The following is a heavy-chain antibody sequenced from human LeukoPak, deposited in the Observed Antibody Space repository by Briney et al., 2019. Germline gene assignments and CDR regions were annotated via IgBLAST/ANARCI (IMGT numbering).Heavy chain of an antibody. V-gene: IGHV3-23*01. D-gene: IGHD3-9*01. CDR1: GFTFSSYA. CDR3: AKVRFVLRYFDWLGSSLDY. CDR2: ISGSGGST. J-gene: IGHJ4*02. Sequence: GGSLRLSCAASGFTFSSYAMSWVRQAPGKGLEWVSAISGSGGSTYYADSVKGRFTISRDNSRNTLYLQMSSLRAEDTAVYYCAKVRFVLRYFDWLGSSLDYWGQGTLVTVSS.